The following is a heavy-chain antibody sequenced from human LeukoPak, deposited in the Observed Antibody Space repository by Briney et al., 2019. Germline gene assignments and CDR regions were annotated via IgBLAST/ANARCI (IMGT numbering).Heavy chain of an antibody. D-gene: IGHD6-13*01. CDR3: ARGPAAAGYYYYYYGMDV. CDR2: IIPIFGTA. Sequence: ASVKVSCKASGGTFSSYAISWVRQAPGQGLEWMGGIIPIFGTADYAQKFQGRVTITADESTSTAYMELSSLRSEDTAVYYCARGPAAAGYYYYYYGMDVWGKGTTVTVSS. V-gene: IGHV1-69*01. J-gene: IGHJ6*04. CDR1: GGTFSSYA.